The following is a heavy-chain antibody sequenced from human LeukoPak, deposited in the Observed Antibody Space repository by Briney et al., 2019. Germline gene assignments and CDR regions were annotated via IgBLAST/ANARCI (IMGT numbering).Heavy chain of an antibody. CDR3: ARCYDSSGYYTSRYYYGMDV. J-gene: IGHJ6*02. Sequence: GGSLRLSCAASGFTFSSYSMNWVRQAPGKGLEWVSSISSSSSYIYYADSVKGRFTTSRDNAKHSLYLQMNSLRAEDTAVYYCARCYDSSGYYTSRYYYGMDVWGQGTTVTVSS. D-gene: IGHD3-22*01. CDR2: ISSSSSYI. CDR1: GFTFSSYS. V-gene: IGHV3-21*01.